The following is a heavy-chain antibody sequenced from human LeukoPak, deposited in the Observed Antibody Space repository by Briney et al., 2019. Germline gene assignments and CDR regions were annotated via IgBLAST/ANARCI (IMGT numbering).Heavy chain of an antibody. CDR3: ARGASSAYYVDY. CDR2: VYGNGVNT. CDR1: GFTFSNYL. D-gene: IGHD3-22*01. J-gene: IGHJ4*02. V-gene: IGHV3-23*01. Sequence: GGSLRLSCAASGFTFSNYLMSWVRQAPGKGLQWVSTVYGNGVNTNYADSVKGRFTISRDNSKNTLYLQMNSLRVDDTAVYYCARGASSAYYVDYWGQGTLVTVSS.